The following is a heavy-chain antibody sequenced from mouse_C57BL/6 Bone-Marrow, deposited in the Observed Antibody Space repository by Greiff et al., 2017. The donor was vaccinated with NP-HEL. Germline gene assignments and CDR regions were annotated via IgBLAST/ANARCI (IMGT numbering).Heavy chain of an antibody. J-gene: IGHJ4*01. Sequence: EVQLQQSGPELVKPGASVKIPCKASGYTFTDYNMDWVKQSHGKSLEWIGDINPNNGGTIYNQKFKGKATLTVDKSSSTAYMELRSLTSEDTAVYYSARFGSYDGSHYAMDYWGQGTSVTVSS. V-gene: IGHV1-18*01. D-gene: IGHD2-3*01. CDR2: INPNNGGT. CDR1: GYTFTDYN. CDR3: ARFGSYDGSHYAMDY.